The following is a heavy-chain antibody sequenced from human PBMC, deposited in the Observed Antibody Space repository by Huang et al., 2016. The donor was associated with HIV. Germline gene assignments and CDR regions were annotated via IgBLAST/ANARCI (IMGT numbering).Heavy chain of an antibody. CDR3: ARGRGSSWSLFDT. D-gene: IGHD6-13*01. J-gene: IGHJ4*02. CDR1: GESLSDFF. Sequence: QVHLEQWGARLLKPSETLSLTCAVYGESLSDFFWSWIRQPPGKGLEWIGEINQSGRTNYNPSLKSRVTIAVDTSKKQFSLKLKSVTAADTSMYYCARGRGSSWSLFDTWGQGSLVTVFS. CDR2: INQSGRT. V-gene: IGHV4-34*02.